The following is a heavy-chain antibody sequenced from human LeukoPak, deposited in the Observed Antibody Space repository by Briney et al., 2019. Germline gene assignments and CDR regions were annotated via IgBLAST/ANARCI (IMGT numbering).Heavy chain of an antibody. J-gene: IGHJ4*02. CDR2: ISAYNGNT. D-gene: IGHD3-22*01. V-gene: IGHV1-18*01. CDR1: DYTFTIYG. Sequence: GASVTVSCKASDYTFTIYGISWVRQAPGQGLEWMGWISAYNGNTNYAQKFQGRVTITTDTSTSTAYMELRSLRSDDTAVYYCARDGYYYDSSGYSSPSYWGQGTLVTVSS. CDR3: ARDGYYYDSSGYSSPSY.